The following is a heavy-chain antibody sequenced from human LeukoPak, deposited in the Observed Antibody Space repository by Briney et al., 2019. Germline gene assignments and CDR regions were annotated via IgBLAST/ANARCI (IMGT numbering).Heavy chain of an antibody. CDR1: GFTVSSNY. J-gene: IGHJ4*02. Sequence: GGSLRLSCAASGFTVSSNYMSWVRQAPGKGLEWVGIMSNSGENTFYGEAVKGRFTTSRDNSQNTLYLQMNSLRPEDTAVFYCAKGGASVTRYVDYWGQGTLVTVSS. CDR3: AKGGASVTRYVDY. CDR2: MSNSGENT. D-gene: IGHD4-17*01. V-gene: IGHV3-30*18.